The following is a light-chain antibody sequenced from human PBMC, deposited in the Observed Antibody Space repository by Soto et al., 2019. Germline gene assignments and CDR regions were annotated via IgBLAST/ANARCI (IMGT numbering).Light chain of an antibody. Sequence: IHMTQAPSTLSASVVDRVTITCLASQGIGNYLAWYQQRPGKVPKLLIYAASTLQSGVPSRFSGSGSGPDFTLTISSLQPEDFATYYCQQSYSTPRTFGQGTKVDIK. V-gene: IGKV1-27*01. CDR3: QQSYSTPRT. J-gene: IGKJ1*01. CDR1: QGIGNY. CDR2: AAS.